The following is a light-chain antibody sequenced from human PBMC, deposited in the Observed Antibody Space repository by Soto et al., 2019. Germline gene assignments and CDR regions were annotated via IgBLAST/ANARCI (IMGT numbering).Light chain of an antibody. J-gene: IGLJ3*02. Sequence: QAVVTQPPSVSGAPGQRVTISCTGSSSNIGADSNVHWYQQLPGTAPKVLIFDNNNRPSGVPDRFSGSKSGTSASLAITELQAEDEADYYCQSYDSSLRGWMFGGGTKLTV. CDR2: DNN. CDR3: QSYDSSLRGWM. CDR1: SSNIGADSN. V-gene: IGLV1-40*01.